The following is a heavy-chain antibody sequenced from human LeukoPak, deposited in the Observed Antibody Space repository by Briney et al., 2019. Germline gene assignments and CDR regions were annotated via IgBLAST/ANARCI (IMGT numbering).Heavy chain of an antibody. CDR1: GYSISSGYY. Sequence: SETLSLTCAVSGYSISSGYYWGWIRQPPGKGLEWIGSIYHSGSTYYNPSLKSRVTISEDTSKNQFSLKLSSVTAADTAVYYCASTTDPAFDIWGQGTMVTVSS. V-gene: IGHV4-38-2*01. CDR3: ASTTDPAFDI. J-gene: IGHJ3*02. CDR2: IYHSGST. D-gene: IGHD4-17*01.